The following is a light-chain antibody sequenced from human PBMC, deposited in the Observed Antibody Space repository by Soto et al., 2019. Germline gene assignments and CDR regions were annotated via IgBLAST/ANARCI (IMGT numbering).Light chain of an antibody. CDR2: DAS. CDR1: QDISNY. J-gene: IGKJ4*01. Sequence: DIQMTQSPSSLSASVGDRVTITCQASQDISNYLNWYQQTRGKAPMLLIYDASNLETGVPSRFSGSGSGTDFNFTISSLQPEDIATYYCQQYDNLPRITFGGGTKVEIK. CDR3: QQYDNLPRIT. V-gene: IGKV1-33*01.